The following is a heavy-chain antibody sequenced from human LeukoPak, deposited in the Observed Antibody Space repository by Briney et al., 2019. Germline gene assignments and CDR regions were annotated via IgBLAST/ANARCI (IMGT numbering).Heavy chain of an antibody. CDR1: GYIFDRYD. CDR3: VRARYSSAWFDS. Sequence: ASVKVSCKASGYIFDRYDINWVRQATGKGLEWMGWMNPKTGNTGYVQRFQGRVNMTSDTPMTTAYMESNSLNFEDTAVYYCVRARYSSAWFDSWGHGTLVIASS. J-gene: IGHJ5*01. D-gene: IGHD6-25*01. V-gene: IGHV1-8*01. CDR2: MNPKTGNT.